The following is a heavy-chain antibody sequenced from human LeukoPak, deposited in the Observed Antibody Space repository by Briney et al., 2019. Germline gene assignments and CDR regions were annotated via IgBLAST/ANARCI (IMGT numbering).Heavy chain of an antibody. V-gene: IGHV4-59*12. CDR3: ARDTSPYSSGWYWD. Sequence: SETLSLTCTVSGGSISHYFWSWIRQPPGKALEWIGYIYYSGSTNYNPSLKSRVTMSVDTSKNQFSLKLSSVTAADTAVYYCARDTSPYSSGWYWDWGQGTLVTVSS. CDR1: GGSISHYF. CDR2: IYYSGST. D-gene: IGHD6-19*01. J-gene: IGHJ4*02.